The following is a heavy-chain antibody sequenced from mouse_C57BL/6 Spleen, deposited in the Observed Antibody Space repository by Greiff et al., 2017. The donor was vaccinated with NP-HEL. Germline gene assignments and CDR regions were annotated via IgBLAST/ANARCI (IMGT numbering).Heavy chain of an antibody. CDR2: ISYDGSK. D-gene: IGHD2-4*01. Sequence: EVQLQESGPGLVKPSQSLSLTCSVTGYSITSGYYWNWIRQFPGNKLEWMGYISYDGSKNYNPSFKNRISITRDTSKNQFFLKLNSVTTEDTATYYCARDPNDYDGFAYWGQGTLVTVSA. CDR3: ARDPNDYDGFAY. J-gene: IGHJ3*01. CDR1: GYSITSGYY. V-gene: IGHV3-6*01.